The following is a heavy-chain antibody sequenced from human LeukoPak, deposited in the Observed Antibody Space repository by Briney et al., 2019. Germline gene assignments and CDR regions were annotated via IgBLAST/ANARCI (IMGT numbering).Heavy chain of an antibody. D-gene: IGHD3-22*01. CDR1: GFTFSSYA. Sequence: SGGSLRVSRAASGFTFSSYAMSWVGQALGKGLEWVSAISGSGGSTYYADSVKGRFTISRDNSKNTLYLQMNSLRAEDTAVYYCAKDRMDSSGYYYVSLFDYWGQGTLVTVSS. CDR2: ISGSGGST. V-gene: IGHV3-23*01. J-gene: IGHJ4*02. CDR3: AKDRMDSSGYYYVSLFDY.